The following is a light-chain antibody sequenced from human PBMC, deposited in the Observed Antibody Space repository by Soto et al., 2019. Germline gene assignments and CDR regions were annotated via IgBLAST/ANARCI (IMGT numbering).Light chain of an antibody. J-gene: IGKJ2*01. Sequence: DIQMTQSPSILSASVGDRVSITCRASQSIDNFLAWYRQKPGKAPDLLIYDGSSLQDGVPSRFSGSGSGTECTLTFSSLQPADFATYYCQQYHTYPYTFGQGTKVEIK. CDR1: QSIDNF. CDR2: DGS. V-gene: IGKV1-5*01. CDR3: QQYHTYPYT.